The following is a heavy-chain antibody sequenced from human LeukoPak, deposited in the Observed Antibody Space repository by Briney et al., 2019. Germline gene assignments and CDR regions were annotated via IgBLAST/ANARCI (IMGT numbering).Heavy chain of an antibody. J-gene: IGHJ1*01. V-gene: IGHV4-61*02. CDR3: ASAVATRQKYLQY. CDR2: IHTSGYT. CDR1: GVSISSGSYY. Sequence: SETLSLTCTVSGVSISSGSYYWSWIRQPAGKGLEWVGRIHTSGYTNYNPSLKSRITISVATSQNQFSLELSSVTAADTAVYYCASAVATRQKYLQYWGRGTLVTVSS. D-gene: IGHD6-13*01.